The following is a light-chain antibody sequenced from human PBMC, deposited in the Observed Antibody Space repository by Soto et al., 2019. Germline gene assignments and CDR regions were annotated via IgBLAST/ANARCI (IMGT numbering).Light chain of an antibody. CDR2: DVS. CDR1: SSDVGGYNY. J-gene: IGLJ3*02. Sequence: QSALTQPASVSGSPGQSITISCTGTSSDVGGYNYVSWYQQHPGKAPKLMIYDVSYRPSGVSNRFSGSKSGNTASLTISGLQAEDEADYYCSSYTSSITRVFGGGTKLTVL. CDR3: SSYTSSITRV. V-gene: IGLV2-14*01.